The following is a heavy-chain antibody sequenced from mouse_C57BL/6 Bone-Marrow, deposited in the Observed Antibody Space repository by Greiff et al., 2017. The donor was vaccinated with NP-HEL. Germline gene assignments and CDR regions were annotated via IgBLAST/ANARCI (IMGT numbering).Heavy chain of an antibody. CDR1: GFTFSDFY. CDR2: SRNKANDYTT. CDR3: ARDGDHYYAMDY. V-gene: IGHV7-1*01. J-gene: IGHJ4*01. Sequence: EVKLMESGGGLVQSGRSLRLSCATSGFTFSDFYMEWVRQAPGKGLEWIAASRNKANDYTTEYSASVKGRFIVSRDTSQSILYLQMNALRAEDTAIYYCARDGDHYYAMDYWGQGTSVTVSS.